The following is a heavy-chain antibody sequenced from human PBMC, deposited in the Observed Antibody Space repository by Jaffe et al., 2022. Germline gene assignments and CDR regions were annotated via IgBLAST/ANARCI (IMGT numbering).Heavy chain of an antibody. CDR2: INPNSGGT. CDR3: AREGWSYYDSSGYYLDY. Sequence: QVQLVQSGAEVKKPGASVKVSCKASGYTFTGYYMHWVRQAPGQGLEWMGWINPNSGGTNYAQKFQGRVTMTRDTSISTAYMELSRLRSDDTAVYYCAREGWSYYDSSGYYLDYWGQGTLVTVSS. D-gene: IGHD3-22*01. J-gene: IGHJ4*02. V-gene: IGHV1-2*02. CDR1: GYTFTGYY.